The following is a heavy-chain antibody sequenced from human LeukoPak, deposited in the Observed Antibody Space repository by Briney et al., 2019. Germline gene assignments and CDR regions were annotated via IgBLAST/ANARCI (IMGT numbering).Heavy chain of an antibody. V-gene: IGHV4-4*09. D-gene: IGHD3-3*01. J-gene: IGHJ5*02. CDR3: ASLRFLEWFPTS. CDR1: GGSISSYY. Sequence: SETLSLTCTVSGGSISSYYWSWIRQPPGKGLEWIGYIYTSGSTNYNPSLKSQVTISVDTSKNQFSLKLSSVTAADTAVYYCASLRFLEWFPTSWGQGTLVTVSS. CDR2: IYTSGST.